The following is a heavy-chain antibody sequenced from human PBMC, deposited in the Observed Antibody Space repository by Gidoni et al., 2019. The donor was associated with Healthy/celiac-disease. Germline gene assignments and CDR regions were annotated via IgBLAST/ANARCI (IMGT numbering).Heavy chain of an antibody. Sequence: QAQLQEAGPGLVKPSETLYLSCTVAGGPISTYYWSWILQPPGKGLEWIGYIYHTGHTKYNPSLKSRVTISVDTSKNPFSLRLRSVTAADTAVYYCATYGDNFGDWFDPWGQGTLVTVSS. J-gene: IGHJ5*02. CDR1: GGPISTYY. CDR3: ATYGDNFGDWFDP. V-gene: IGHV4-59*01. CDR2: IYHTGHT. D-gene: IGHD4-17*01.